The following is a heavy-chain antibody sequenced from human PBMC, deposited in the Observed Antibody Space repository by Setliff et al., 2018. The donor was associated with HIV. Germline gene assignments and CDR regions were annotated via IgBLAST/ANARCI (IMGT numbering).Heavy chain of an antibody. CDR1: DFTFSTYC. D-gene: IGHD5-18*01. Sequence: PGGSLRLSCAASDFTFSTYCMNWVRQAPGKGLEWISSISYRSSYIYYSDSVKGRFTISKDNSKNTLYLQMNTLRAEDTAVYYCAKSEGTGWIQLCPFDCWGQGTLVTVSS. V-gene: IGHV3-21*04. CDR3: AKSEGTGWIQLCPFDC. J-gene: IGHJ4*02. CDR2: ISYRSSYI.